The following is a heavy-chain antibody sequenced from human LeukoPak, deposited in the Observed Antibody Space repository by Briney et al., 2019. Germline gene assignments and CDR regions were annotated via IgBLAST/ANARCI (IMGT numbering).Heavy chain of an antibody. J-gene: IGHJ4*02. CDR2: VFYSGSA. D-gene: IGHD1-26*01. Sequence: SETLSLTCSVSGDSIRDSVYYWGWIRQPPGKGLEWIGNVFYSGSAYYNPSLKSRVTILEDTSKNQFSLKLSSVTAADTAVYYCARGSGSYLFDYWGQGTLVTVSS. CDR1: GDSIRDSVYY. CDR3: ARGSGSYLFDY. V-gene: IGHV4-39*07.